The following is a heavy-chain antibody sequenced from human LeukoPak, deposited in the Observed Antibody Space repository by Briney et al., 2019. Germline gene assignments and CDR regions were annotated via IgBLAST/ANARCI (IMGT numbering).Heavy chain of an antibody. CDR1: GGSIDNYY. V-gene: IGHV4-59*01. D-gene: IGHD3-10*01. CDR2: IYYSGST. J-gene: IGHJ4*02. CDR3: ARDLYYDGSGSYLFDY. Sequence: SETLSLTCTVSGGSIDNYYWSWIRQPPAKVLDWIGYIYYSGSTNYNPSLKSRVTISVDQYHNQLSLKLHSVNAADTARYYCARDLYYDGSGSYLFDYWGQGTLVTVSS.